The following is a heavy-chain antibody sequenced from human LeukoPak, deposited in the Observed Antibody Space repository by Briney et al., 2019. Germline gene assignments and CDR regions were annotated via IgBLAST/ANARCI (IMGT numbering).Heavy chain of an antibody. CDR3: ASLDGTYAFDI. J-gene: IGHJ3*02. CDR1: GGSFSGYY. V-gene: IGHV4-34*01. CDR2: INHSGST. D-gene: IGHD1-1*01. Sequence: KPSETLSLTCAVYGGSFSGYYWSWIRQPPGKGLEWIGEINHSGSTNYNPSLKSRVTMSVDTSKNQFSLKLSSVTAADTAVYYCASLDGTYAFDIWGQGTMVTVSS.